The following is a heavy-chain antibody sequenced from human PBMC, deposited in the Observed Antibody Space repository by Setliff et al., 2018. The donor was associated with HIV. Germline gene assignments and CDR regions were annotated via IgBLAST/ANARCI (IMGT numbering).Heavy chain of an antibody. CDR2: IYITGST. Sequence: SETLSLTCSVSGGSINRGTYYWTWIRQSAGKGLEWIGHIYITGSTKYNPSHKSRVTISADTSKKQFSLNLSSVTAAETAVYYCARVGYHGSGRYSFDYWGQGTLVTVSS. J-gene: IGHJ4*02. V-gene: IGHV4-61*09. CDR3: ARVGYHGSGRYSFDY. D-gene: IGHD3-10*01. CDR1: GGSINRGTYY.